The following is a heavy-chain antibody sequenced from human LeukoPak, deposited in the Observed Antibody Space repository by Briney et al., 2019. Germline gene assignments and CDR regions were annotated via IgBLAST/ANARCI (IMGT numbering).Heavy chain of an antibody. J-gene: IGHJ4*02. V-gene: IGHV3-21*01. Sequence: GGSLRLSCAASGFTFSSYSMNWVRQAPGKGLEWVSSISSSSSYIYYADSVKGRFTISRDNAKSSLYLQMNSLRAEDTAVYYCARDKGGPVRDYWGQGTLVTVSS. CDR1: GFTFSSYS. CDR3: ARDKGGPVRDY. CDR2: ISSSSSYI. D-gene: IGHD3-10*02.